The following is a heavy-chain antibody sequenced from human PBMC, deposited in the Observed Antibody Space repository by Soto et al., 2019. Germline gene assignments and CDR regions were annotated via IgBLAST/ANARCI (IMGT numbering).Heavy chain of an antibody. CDR1: GGSVSSGSYY. J-gene: IGHJ3*02. V-gene: IGHV4-61*01. CDR2: IYYSGST. CDR3: ARASPEPYDPHAFDI. D-gene: IGHD2-21*01. Sequence: SETLSLTCTVSGGSVSSGSYYWGWIREPPGKGLEWIGYIYYSGSTNYNPSLKSRVTISVDTSKNQFSLKLSSVTAADTAVYYCARASPEPYDPHAFDIWGQGTMVTVSS.